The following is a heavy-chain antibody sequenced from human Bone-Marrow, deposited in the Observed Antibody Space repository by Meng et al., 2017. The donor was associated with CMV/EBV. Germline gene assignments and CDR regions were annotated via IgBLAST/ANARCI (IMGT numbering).Heavy chain of an antibody. CDR2: INHSGST. CDR3: ASADTAMVTLGY. V-gene: IGHV4-34*01. CDR1: GGSFSGYY. D-gene: IGHD5-18*01. J-gene: IGHJ4*02. Sequence: SETLSLTCAVYGGSFSGYYWSWIRQPPGKGLEWIGEINHSGSTNYNPSLKSRVTISVDTSKNQFSLKLSSVTAADTAVYYCASADTAMVTLGYWGQGTLVTVSS.